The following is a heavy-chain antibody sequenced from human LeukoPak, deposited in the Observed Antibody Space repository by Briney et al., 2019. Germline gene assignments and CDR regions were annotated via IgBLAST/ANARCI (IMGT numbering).Heavy chain of an antibody. Sequence: ASVTVSCTVSGYTLTKLSMHWVRQAPGKGLEWMGGFDPEDGETIYAQKFQGRVTMTEDTSTDTAYMELSSLRSEDTAVYYCATINYYGSGSYLYYYYYVDVWGKGTTVTVSS. J-gene: IGHJ6*03. CDR1: GYTLTKLS. CDR2: FDPEDGET. V-gene: IGHV1-24*01. D-gene: IGHD3-10*01. CDR3: ATINYYGSGSYLYYYYYVDV.